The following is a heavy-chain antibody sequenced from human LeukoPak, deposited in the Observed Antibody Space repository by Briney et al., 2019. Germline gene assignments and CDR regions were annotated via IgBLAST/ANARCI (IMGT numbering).Heavy chain of an antibody. CDR2: IYSSGNT. V-gene: IGHV4-59*12. J-gene: IGHJ4*02. D-gene: IGHD4-17*01. CDR3: ARVTTESLIDY. CDR1: GGSINSYY. Sequence: SETLSLTCTVSGGSINSYYWSWIRQPPGKGLEWIGYIYSSGNTNYDPSLKSRVTISVDTSKNHFSLKLTSVTAADTAVYYCARVTTESLIDYWGQGTLVTVSS.